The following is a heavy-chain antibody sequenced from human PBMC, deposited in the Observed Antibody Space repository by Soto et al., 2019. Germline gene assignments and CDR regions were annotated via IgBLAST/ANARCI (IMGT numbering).Heavy chain of an antibody. D-gene: IGHD2-8*01. V-gene: IGHV3-23*01. Sequence: EVQLLESGGGFIHPGGSLRLSCAASGFSFSSFAMNWVRQAPGKGLEWVSIISGSADSTFYADSVKGRFTNSRDNSKSTLYLESNSLRAEDTAVYYCAKTRGAMIYAISVYGMDVWGQGTTVTVSS. CDR1: GFSFSSFA. CDR2: ISGSADST. CDR3: AKTRGAMIYAISVYGMDV. J-gene: IGHJ6*02.